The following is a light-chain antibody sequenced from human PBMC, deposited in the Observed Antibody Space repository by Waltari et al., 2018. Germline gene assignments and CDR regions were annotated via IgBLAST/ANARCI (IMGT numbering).Light chain of an antibody. V-gene: IGKV3-15*01. CDR1: QSVSSN. J-gene: IGKJ2*01. Sequence: EIVMTQSPATLSVSPGERVTLYCRARQSVSSNLAWYQQKRGQAPRLLIYGASTRVTGIPARFSGSGSGTEFTLTISSLQSEDFAVYFCQQYDSWLLYTFGQGTNLEIK. CDR3: QQYDSWLLYT. CDR2: GAS.